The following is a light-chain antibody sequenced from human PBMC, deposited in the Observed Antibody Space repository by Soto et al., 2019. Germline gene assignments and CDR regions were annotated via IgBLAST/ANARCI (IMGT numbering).Light chain of an antibody. J-gene: IGLJ1*01. CDR2: RNN. Sequence: VLPQPPSASGTPGQGVTISCSGSTSNIGSNYVYWYQQLPGTAPKLLIYRNNQRPSGVPDRFSGSKSGTSASLAISGLRSDDEADYFCATWDDSLNGFYVFGTGTKVTVL. CDR1: TSNIGSNY. CDR3: ATWDDSLNGFYV. V-gene: IGLV1-47*01.